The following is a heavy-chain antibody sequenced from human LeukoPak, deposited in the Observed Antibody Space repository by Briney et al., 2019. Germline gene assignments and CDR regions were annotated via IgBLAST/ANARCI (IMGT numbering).Heavy chain of an antibody. J-gene: IGHJ4*02. CDR2: ISPYNGNT. D-gene: IGHD2-15*01. CDR3: ARDRAVVVAATDY. CDR1: GYTFTTYG. Sequence: ASVKVSCKASGYTFTTYGISWVRQAPGQGLEWMGWISPYNGNTNYAQKLQGRVTMNTDTSTSPAYMELRSLRSDHTAVYYCARDRAVVVAATDYWGQGTLVTVSS. V-gene: IGHV1-18*01.